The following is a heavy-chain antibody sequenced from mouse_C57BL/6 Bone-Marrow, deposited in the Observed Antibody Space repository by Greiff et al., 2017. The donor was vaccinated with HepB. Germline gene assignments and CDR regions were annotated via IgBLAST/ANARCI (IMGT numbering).Heavy chain of an antibody. D-gene: IGHD1-1*01. CDR1: EYEFPSHD. CDR2: INSDGGST. J-gene: IGHJ1*03. CDR3: ARPQGYYGSREGYFDV. V-gene: IGHV5-2*01. Sequence: EVNVVESGGGLVQPGESLKLSCESNEYEFPSHDMSWVRKTPEKRLELVAAINSDGGSTYYPDTMERRFIISIDNTKKTLYLQLGSLTSEDTALYNCARPQGYYGSREGYFDVWGKGTTVTVSS.